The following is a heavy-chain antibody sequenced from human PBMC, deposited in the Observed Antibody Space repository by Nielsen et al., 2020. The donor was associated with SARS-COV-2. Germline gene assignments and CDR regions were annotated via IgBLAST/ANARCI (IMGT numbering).Heavy chain of an antibody. CDR2: INSDGSST. D-gene: IGHD3-16*01. Sequence: GGSLRLSCAASGFRFTDYGVHWVRQAPGKGLVWVSRINSDGSSTSYADSVKGRFTISRDNAKNTLYLQMNSLRAEDTAVYYCVRGLQVPNGLAHRWGQGTLVTVSS. CDR3: VRGLQVPNGLAHR. CDR1: GFRFTDYG. V-gene: IGHV3-74*01. J-gene: IGHJ4*02.